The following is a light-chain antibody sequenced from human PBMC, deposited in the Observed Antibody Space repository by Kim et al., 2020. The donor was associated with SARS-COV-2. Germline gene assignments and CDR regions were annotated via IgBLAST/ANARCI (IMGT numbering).Light chain of an antibody. CDR2: AAS. J-gene: IGKJ2*01. CDR1: QSISTH. CDR3: QQGYST. V-gene: IGKV1-39*01. Sequence: DIQMTQSPSSLSASVGDRVTITCRASQSISTHLNWYQQKPGKAPKLLIYAASSLASGVPSRFSGSGSGTDFALTISSLQPEDFATYYCQQGYSTFGQGTKLEI.